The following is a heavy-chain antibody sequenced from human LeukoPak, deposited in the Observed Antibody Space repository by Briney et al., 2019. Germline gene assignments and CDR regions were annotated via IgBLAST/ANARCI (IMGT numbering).Heavy chain of an antibody. V-gene: IGHV5-51*01. CDR3: ARHRFYYDSSGPRWFDP. CDR2: IYPGDSDT. D-gene: IGHD3-22*01. J-gene: IGHJ5*02. CDR1: GYSFTSYW. Sequence: GESLKISCKGSGYSFTSYWIGWVRQMPGKGLEWMGIIYPGDSDTRYSPSFQGQVTISADKSIGTAYLQWSSLKASDTAMYYCARHRFYYDSSGPRWFDPWGQGTLVTVSS.